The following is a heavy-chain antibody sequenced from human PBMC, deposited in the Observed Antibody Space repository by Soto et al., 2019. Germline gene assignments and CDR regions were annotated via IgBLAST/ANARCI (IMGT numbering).Heavy chain of an antibody. D-gene: IGHD5-12*01. V-gene: IGHV3-23*01. CDR1: GFTFDIYA. CDR3: AKRSGYDHYYDMDV. Sequence: EVQLLESGGGLVQPGGSLRLSCAASGFTFDIYAMSWVRQAPGKGLEWVSTIIGSGGTPYYADSVKGRFTISRDNSKNTLYVRMNSLRADDTAEYYCAKRSGYDHYYDMDVWGQGTTVTVSS. J-gene: IGHJ6*02. CDR2: IIGSGGTP.